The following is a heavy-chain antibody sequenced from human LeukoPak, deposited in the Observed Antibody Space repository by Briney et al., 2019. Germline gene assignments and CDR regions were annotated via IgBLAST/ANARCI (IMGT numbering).Heavy chain of an antibody. CDR1: GYTFTGYY. Sequence: ASVKVSCKASGYTFTGYYMHWVRQAPGQGLEWMGWINPNSGGTNYAQKFQGRVTMTRDTSISTAYRELSRLRSDDTAVYYCARVILGVPAADLDYWGQGTLVTVSS. CDR3: ARVILGVPAADLDY. J-gene: IGHJ4*02. D-gene: IGHD2-2*01. CDR2: INPNSGGT. V-gene: IGHV1-2*02.